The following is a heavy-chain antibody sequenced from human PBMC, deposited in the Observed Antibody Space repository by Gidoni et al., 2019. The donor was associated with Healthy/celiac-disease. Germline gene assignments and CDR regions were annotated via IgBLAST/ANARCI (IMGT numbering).Heavy chain of an antibody. D-gene: IGHD4-17*01. J-gene: IGHJ5*02. Sequence: QVQLVQSGAEVKKPGSSVKLSSTASGGTFSSYAISWVRQAPGQGLEWLGGIIPIFGTANYAQKFQGRVTITADESTSTAYMELSSLRSEDTAVYYCARGNYGRNWFDPWGQGTLVTVSS. V-gene: IGHV1-69*01. CDR1: GGTFSSYA. CDR2: IIPIFGTA. CDR3: ARGNYGRNWFDP.